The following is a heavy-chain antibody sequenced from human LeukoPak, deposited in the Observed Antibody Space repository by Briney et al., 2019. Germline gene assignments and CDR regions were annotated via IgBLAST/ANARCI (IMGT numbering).Heavy chain of an antibody. J-gene: IGHJ6*02. V-gene: IGHV3-7*04. Sequence: GGSLRLSCAASGFTFSSFWMIWVRQAPGKGLEWVANINQDGSEKYYVDSVKGRFIISRDKVKNSLYLQMNSLRAEDTAVYYCARAPYYYSMDVWGQGTTVTVSS. CDR1: GFTFSSFW. CDR3: ARAPYYYSMDV. CDR2: INQDGSEK.